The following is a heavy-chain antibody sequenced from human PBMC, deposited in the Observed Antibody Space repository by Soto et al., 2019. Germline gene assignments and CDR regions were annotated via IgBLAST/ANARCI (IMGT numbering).Heavy chain of an antibody. CDR1: GFTFSSFA. V-gene: IGHV3-23*01. J-gene: IGHJ2*01. CDR2: VSGGGEAT. D-gene: IGHD1-26*01. CDR3: VRKIVGTTTSGAYWYFDV. Sequence: EVQLLESGGGLVQPGGSLRLSCAASGFTFSSFAMNWVRQAPGKGLEWVSGVSGGGEATFYADSVKGRFTISRVQSKKTLYLQMNSLRAEDTAVYYCVRKIVGTTTSGAYWYFDVWGRGTLVTVSS.